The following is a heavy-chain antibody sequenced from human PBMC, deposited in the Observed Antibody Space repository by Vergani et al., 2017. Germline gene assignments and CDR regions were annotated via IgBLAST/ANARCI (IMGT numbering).Heavy chain of an antibody. CDR3: ARRSYSYGYYYYGMDV. D-gene: IGHD5-18*01. CDR2: IYYSGST. J-gene: IGHJ6*02. CDR1: GGSISSSSYY. V-gene: IGHV4-39*01. Sequence: QLQLQESGPGLVKPSETLSLTCTVSGGSISSSSYYWGWIRQPPGKGLEWIGSIYYSGSTYYNPSLKSRVTISVDTSKNQFSLKLSSVTAADTAVYYCARRSYSYGYYYYGMDVWGQGTTVTVSS.